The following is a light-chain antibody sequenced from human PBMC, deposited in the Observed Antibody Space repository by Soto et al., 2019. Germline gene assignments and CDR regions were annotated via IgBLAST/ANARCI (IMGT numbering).Light chain of an antibody. CDR2: EVS. CDR3: SLDAGTNIAV. CDR1: SSDIGGYYY. V-gene: IGLV2-8*01. Sequence: QSVLTQHPSASGSPGQSVTISCTGTSSDIGGYYYVSWYQQHPGKAPKLMIYEVSKRPSGVPGRFSGSKSGNTACLTISGLHTEDEADYYCSLDAGTNIAVFGTGTKLTGL. J-gene: IGLJ1*01.